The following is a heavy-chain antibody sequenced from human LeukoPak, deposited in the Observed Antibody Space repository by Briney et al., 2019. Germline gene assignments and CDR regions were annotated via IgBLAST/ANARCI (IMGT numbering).Heavy chain of an antibody. J-gene: IGHJ5*02. CDR3: ARGITIFGVVSVNWFDP. V-gene: IGHV4-59*11. D-gene: IGHD3-3*01. CDR2: ICYSGST. Sequence: PSETLSLTCTVSGGSISSHYWSWIRQPPGKGLEWIGYICYSGSTNYNPSLKSRVTISVDTSKNQFSLKLSSVTAADTAVYYCARGITIFGVVSVNWFDPWGQGTLVTVSS. CDR1: GGSISSHY.